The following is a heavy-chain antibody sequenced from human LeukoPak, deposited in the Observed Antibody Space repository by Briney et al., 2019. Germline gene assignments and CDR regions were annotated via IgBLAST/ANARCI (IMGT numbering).Heavy chain of an antibody. CDR1: GGSITSSSYC. CDR3: ARDASGYGDSRFDP. J-gene: IGHJ5*02. CDR2: IYSSGST. Sequence: SETLSLTCSVSGGSITSSSYCWSWIRQPPGKGLEWIGSIYSSGSTYYNPSLKSRVTISVDTSKNQFSLKLSSVTAADTAVYYCARDASGYGDSRFDPWGQGTLVTVSS. V-gene: IGHV4-39*07. D-gene: IGHD5-12*01.